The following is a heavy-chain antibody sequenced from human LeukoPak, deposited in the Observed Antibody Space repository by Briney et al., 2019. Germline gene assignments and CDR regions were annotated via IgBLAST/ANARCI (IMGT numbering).Heavy chain of an antibody. J-gene: IGHJ3*02. D-gene: IGHD1-26*01. V-gene: IGHV3-30-3*01. CDR3: ARDKGISKGRIVGATDAFDI. CDR1: GFTFNRYA. CDR2: ISSDGNDQ. Sequence: GGSLRLSCAASGFTFNRYAIHWVRQAPGKGLEWVTVISSDGNDQHYADSVKGRFTISRDNSKNTVFLQMNSLRIDDTAVYYCARDKGISKGRIVGATDAFDIWGQGTMVTVSS.